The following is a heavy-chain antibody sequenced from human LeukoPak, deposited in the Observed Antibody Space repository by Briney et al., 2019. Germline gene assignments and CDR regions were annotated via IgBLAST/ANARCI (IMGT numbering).Heavy chain of an antibody. CDR3: ARDQRFVGDCFDY. V-gene: IGHV3-48*01. J-gene: IGHJ4*02. D-gene: IGHD2-15*01. CDR2: ISSSSSTI. CDR1: GFTFSSYS. Sequence: GGSLRLSCAASGFTFSSYSMNWVRQAPGKGLEWVSYISSSSSTIYYADSVKGRFTISRDNAKNSLYLQMNSLRAEDTAVYYCARDQRFVGDCFDYWGQGTLVTVSS.